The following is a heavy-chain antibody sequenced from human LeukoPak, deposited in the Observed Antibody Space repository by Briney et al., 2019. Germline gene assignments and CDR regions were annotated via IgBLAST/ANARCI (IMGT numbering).Heavy chain of an antibody. Sequence: GRSLRLSCAASGFTFSSYGMHWVRQAPGKGLEWVAVISYDGSNKYYADSVKGRFTISRDNSKNTLYLQMNSLRAEDTAVYYSAKDYLIAVAGTFEYWGQETLVTVSS. CDR2: ISYDGSNK. V-gene: IGHV3-30*18. J-gene: IGHJ4*02. CDR1: GFTFSSYG. CDR3: AKDYLIAVAGTFEY. D-gene: IGHD6-19*01.